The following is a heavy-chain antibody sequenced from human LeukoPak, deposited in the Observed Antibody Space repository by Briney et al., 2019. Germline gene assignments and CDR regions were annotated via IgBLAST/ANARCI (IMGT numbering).Heavy chain of an antibody. Sequence: PGGSLRLSCAASGFTFSTYGLYWVRQAPGKGLEWVAVISSDGSKKYYADSVKGRFTISRDNSKNTLYLQMNSLRAEDTALYYCYVLLWFGELLAIWGQGTMVTVSS. D-gene: IGHD3-10*01. J-gene: IGHJ3*02. CDR1: GFTFSTYG. V-gene: IGHV3-30*03. CDR3: YVLLWFGELLAI. CDR2: ISSDGSKK.